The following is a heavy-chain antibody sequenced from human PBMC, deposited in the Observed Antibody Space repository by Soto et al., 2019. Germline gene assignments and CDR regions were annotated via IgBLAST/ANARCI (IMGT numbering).Heavy chain of an antibody. CDR1: GGTFSSYT. CDR3: AREAAGSGSYCNLNDYYYYGMDV. D-gene: IGHD3-10*01. V-gene: IGHV1-69*08. CDR2: IIPILGIA. Sequence: QVQLVQSGAEVKKPGSSVKVSCKASGGTFSSYTISWVRQAPGQGLEWMGRIIPILGIANYAQKFQGRVTITADKSTSTAYMELSSLRSEDTAVYYCAREAAGSGSYCNLNDYYYYGMDVWGQGTTVTVSS. J-gene: IGHJ6*02.